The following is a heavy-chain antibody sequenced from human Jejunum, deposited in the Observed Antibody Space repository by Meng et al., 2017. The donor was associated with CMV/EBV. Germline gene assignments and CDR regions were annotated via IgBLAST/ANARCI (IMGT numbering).Heavy chain of an antibody. CDR1: GSISGYY. J-gene: IGHJ4*02. CDR3: ARQYTYSYDANGNELDH. CDR2: VYYTGRT. D-gene: IGHD4/OR15-4a*01. V-gene: IGHV4-59*01. Sequence: GSISGYYFSWIRQPPGNGLEWIGSVYYTGRTNYHPSLKSRVTISVDTSKNQFSLKLSSVTAADTAVYYCARQYTYSYDANGNELDHWGQGTLVTVSS.